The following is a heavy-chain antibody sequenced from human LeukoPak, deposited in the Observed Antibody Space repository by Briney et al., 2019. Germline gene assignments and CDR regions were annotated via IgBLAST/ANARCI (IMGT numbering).Heavy chain of an antibody. Sequence: NPSETLSLTCAVSGGSISSSNWWSWVRQPPGKGLEWIGEIYHSGSTNYNPSLKSRVTISVDKSKNQFSLKLSSVTAADTAVYYCARLSAVADPFDYWGQGTLVTVSS. D-gene: IGHD6-19*01. J-gene: IGHJ4*02. V-gene: IGHV4-4*02. CDR2: IYHSGST. CDR1: GGSISSSNW. CDR3: ARLSAVADPFDY.